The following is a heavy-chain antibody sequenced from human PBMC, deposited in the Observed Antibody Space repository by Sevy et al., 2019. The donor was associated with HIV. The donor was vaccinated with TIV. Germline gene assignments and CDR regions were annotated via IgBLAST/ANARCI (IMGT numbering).Heavy chain of an antibody. Sequence: ASVKVSCKASGDTLTNNYMHWVRQAPGQGLEWMGIIDPSGGNASYAQKFQGRVTMTRDTSTSTLYMDLSSLRSEDTAVYYWVRADPAQHFDSWGQGTLVTVSS. CDR1: GDTLTNNY. J-gene: IGHJ4*02. CDR2: IDPSGGNA. V-gene: IGHV1-46*01. CDR3: VRADPAQHFDS.